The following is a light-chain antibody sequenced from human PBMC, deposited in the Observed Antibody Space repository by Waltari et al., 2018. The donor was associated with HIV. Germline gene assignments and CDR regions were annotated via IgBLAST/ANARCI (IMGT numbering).Light chain of an antibody. CDR2: EVN. J-gene: IGLJ2*01. V-gene: IGLV2-23*02. Sequence: QSALTQSASVSGSPGQSITISCTGPSSDVGSYNLVSWYQHHPGKAPKLMIYEVNTRPSGVSNRCSGSKSGNTASLTISGLQAEDEADYYCCSYAGSSTSVVFGGGTKLTVL. CDR3: CSYAGSSTSVV. CDR1: SSDVGSYNL.